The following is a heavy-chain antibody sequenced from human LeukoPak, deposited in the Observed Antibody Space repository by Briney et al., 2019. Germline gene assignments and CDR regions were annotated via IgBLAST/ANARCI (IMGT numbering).Heavy chain of an antibody. CDR3: ARGARPVAMRNYFDY. V-gene: IGHV3-53*01. D-gene: IGHD2-2*01. J-gene: IGHJ4*02. CDR2: IYSDNT. CDR1: GFTVSSNS. Sequence: GESLRLSCTVSGFTVSSNSMSWVRQAPGKGLEWVSFIYSDNTHYSDSVKGRFTISRDNSKNTLYLQMNSLRAEDTAVYYCARGARPVAMRNYFDYWGQGTLVTVSS.